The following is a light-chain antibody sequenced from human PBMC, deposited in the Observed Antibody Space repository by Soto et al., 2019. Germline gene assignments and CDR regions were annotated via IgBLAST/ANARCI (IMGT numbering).Light chain of an antibody. J-gene: IGKJ5*01. CDR3: QLYGTSPQ. Sequence: EIVLTHSPSTLSLSPGSRCSLSCKTSQTSGSNFLAWYKHKPCQAPRLLIYASSNRATGIPDRLSGSESGPEFTLTINRMEPEDFAVYYCQLYGTSPQFGQGTRLEIK. V-gene: IGKV3-20*01. CDR1: QTSGSNF. CDR2: ASS.